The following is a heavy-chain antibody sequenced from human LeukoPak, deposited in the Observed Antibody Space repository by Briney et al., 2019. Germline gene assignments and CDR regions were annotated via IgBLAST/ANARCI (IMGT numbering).Heavy chain of an antibody. V-gene: IGHV1-69*13. CDR1: GGTFSSYA. D-gene: IGHD2-15*01. Sequence: SVKVSCKASGGTFSSYAISWVRQAPGQGLEWMGGIIPIFGTANHAQKFQGRVTITADESTSTAYMELSSLRSEDTAVYYCASDHCSGGSCYPRYYYGMDVWGKGTTVTVSS. CDR2: IIPIFGTA. CDR3: ASDHCSGGSCYPRYYYGMDV. J-gene: IGHJ6*04.